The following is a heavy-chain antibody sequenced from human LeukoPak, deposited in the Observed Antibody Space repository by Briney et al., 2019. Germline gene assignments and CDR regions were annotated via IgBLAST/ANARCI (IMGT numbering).Heavy chain of an antibody. CDR1: GYSFTSYW. J-gene: IGHJ5*02. D-gene: IGHD2-15*01. CDR3: ARSLGYCSGGSCQNNWFDP. CDR2: IYPGDSDT. V-gene: IGHV5-51*01. Sequence: HGESLKISCKGSGYSFTSYWIGWVRQMPGKGLEWMGIIYPGDSDTRYSPSFQGQVTISADKSISTAYLQWSSLKASDTAMYYCARSLGYCSGGSCQNNWFDPWGQGTLVTVSS.